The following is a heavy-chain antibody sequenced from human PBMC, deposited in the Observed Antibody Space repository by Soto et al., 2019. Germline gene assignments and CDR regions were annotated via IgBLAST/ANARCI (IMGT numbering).Heavy chain of an antibody. D-gene: IGHD3-3*01. CDR1: GGSFSSYY. Sequence: SETLSLTCAVYGGSFSSYYWGWIRQPPGKGLEWIGSIYYSGSTYYNPSLKSRVTISVDTSKNQFSLKLSSVTAADTAVYYCARLTSITIFGVVNGPLDFDYWGQGTLVTVSS. CDR3: ARLTSITIFGVVNGPLDFDY. J-gene: IGHJ4*02. V-gene: IGHV4-39*01. CDR2: IYYSGST.